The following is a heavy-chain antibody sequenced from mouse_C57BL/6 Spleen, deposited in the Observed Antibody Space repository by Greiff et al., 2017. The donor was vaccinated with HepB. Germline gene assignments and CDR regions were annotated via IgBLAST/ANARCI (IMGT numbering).Heavy chain of an antibody. J-gene: IGHJ2*01. D-gene: IGHD3-2*02. V-gene: IGHV1-50*01. Sequence: QVQLQQPGAELVKPGASVKLSCKASGYTFTSYWMQWVKQRPGQGLEWIGEIDPSDSYTNYNQKFKGKATLTVDTSSSTAYMQLSSLTSEDAAVYYCARKSAQATGDYWGQGTTLTVSS. CDR3: ARKSAQATGDY. CDR1: GYTFTSYW. CDR2: IDPSDSYT.